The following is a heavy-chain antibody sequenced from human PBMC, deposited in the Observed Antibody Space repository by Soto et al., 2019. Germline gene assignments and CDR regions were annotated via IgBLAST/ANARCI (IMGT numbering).Heavy chain of an antibody. CDR2: ISSSGSTI. D-gene: IGHD3-3*01. J-gene: IGHJ6*02. V-gene: IGHV3-48*03. CDR1: GFTFSSYE. CDR3: ARSGTIFGVVILYYYYGMDV. Sequence: GGSLRLSCAASGFTFSSYEMNWVRQAPGKGLEWVSYISSSGSTIYYADSVKGRFTISRDNAKNSLYLQMNSLRAEDTAVYYCARSGTIFGVVILYYYYGMDVWGQGTTVTSP.